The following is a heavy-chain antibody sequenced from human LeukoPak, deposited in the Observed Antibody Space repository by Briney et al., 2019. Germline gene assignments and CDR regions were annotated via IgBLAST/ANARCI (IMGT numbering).Heavy chain of an antibody. J-gene: IGHJ4*02. D-gene: IGHD3-3*01. CDR1: GGSISSYY. Sequence: SETLSLTCTVSGGSISSYYWSWIRQPPGKGLEWIGYIYYSGSTNYNPSLKSRVTISVDTSKNQFSLKLSSVTAADTAVYYCARSRLDGSGYEYYFDYWGQGTLVTVSS. CDR2: IYYSGST. V-gene: IGHV4-59*01. CDR3: ARSRLDGSGYEYYFDY.